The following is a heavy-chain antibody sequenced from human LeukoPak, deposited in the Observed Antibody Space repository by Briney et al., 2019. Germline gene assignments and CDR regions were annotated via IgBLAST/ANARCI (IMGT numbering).Heavy chain of an antibody. CDR2: ISGSGGST. Sequence: PGGSLRLSCAASGFTFSSYAMSWVRQAPGKGLEWVSAISGSGGSTYYADSVKGRFTISRDNSKNTLYLQMNSLRAEDTAVYYCAKDLGWQQLVFHGFDYWGQGTLVTVSS. J-gene: IGHJ4*02. D-gene: IGHD6-13*01. V-gene: IGHV3-23*01. CDR1: GFTFSSYA. CDR3: AKDLGWQQLVFHGFDY.